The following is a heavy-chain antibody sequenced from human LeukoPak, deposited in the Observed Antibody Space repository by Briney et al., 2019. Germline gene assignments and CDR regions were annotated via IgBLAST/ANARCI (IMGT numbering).Heavy chain of an antibody. Sequence: GGSLRLSCVDSGFTFSNNWMSWARQAPGKGLEWVANIKEDGSEKYYEDSVKGRFTISRDNAKNSLYLEMNSLRAEDTAVYYCARDWPSPFDMGGQGTMVTVTS. CDR2: IKEDGSEK. J-gene: IGHJ3*02. CDR1: GFTFSNNW. CDR3: ARDWPSPFDM. V-gene: IGHV3-7*01.